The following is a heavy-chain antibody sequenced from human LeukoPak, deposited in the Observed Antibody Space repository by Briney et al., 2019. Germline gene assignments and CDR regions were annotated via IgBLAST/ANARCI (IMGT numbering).Heavy chain of an antibody. V-gene: IGHV4-39*07. CDR1: GGSIISSSYY. J-gene: IGHJ6*03. Sequence: SETLSLTCTVSGGSIISSSYYWGWIRQPPGKGLEWIGSIYYSGSTYYNPSLKSRVTISVDTSKNQFSLKLSSVTAADTAVYYCARDPGYYGSVSYHSDLYYYYMDVWGKGTTVTISS. CDR2: IYYSGST. CDR3: ARDPGYYGSVSYHSDLYYYYMDV. D-gene: IGHD3-10*01.